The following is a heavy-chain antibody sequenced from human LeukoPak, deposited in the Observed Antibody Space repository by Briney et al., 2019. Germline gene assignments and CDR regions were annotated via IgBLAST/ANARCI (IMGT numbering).Heavy chain of an antibody. Sequence: GRSLRLSCTASGFTFRSYVMHWVRQAPGKGLEWVAVISYDGSNKYYADSVKGRFTISRDNSKNTLYPQMNSLRAEDTVVYYCARAGAWEALNCWGQGTLVTVSS. J-gene: IGHJ4*02. D-gene: IGHD1-26*01. V-gene: IGHV3-30*03. CDR1: GFTFRSYV. CDR2: ISYDGSNK. CDR3: ARAGAWEALNC.